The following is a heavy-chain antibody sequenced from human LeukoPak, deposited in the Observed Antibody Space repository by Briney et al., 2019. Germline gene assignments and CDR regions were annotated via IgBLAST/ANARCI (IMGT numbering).Heavy chain of an antibody. J-gene: IGHJ4*02. CDR1: GGSFSGYY. Sequence: SETLSLTCAVYGGSFSGYYWTWIRQPPGKGLEWIGEINHSRSTNYNPSLKSRVTISVDTSKSQFSLKLSSVTAADTAVYYCARNFDSSGFYLAYWGQGTLVTVSS. CDR2: INHSRST. D-gene: IGHD3-22*01. V-gene: IGHV4-34*01. CDR3: ARNFDSSGFYLAY.